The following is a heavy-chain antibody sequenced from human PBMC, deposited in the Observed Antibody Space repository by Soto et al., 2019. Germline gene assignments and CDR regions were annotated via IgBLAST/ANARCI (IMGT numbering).Heavy chain of an antibody. V-gene: IGHV4-4*07. CDR1: GADINTYS. Sequence: PSETLSLTCSVSGADINTYSWTWIRQPAGKGLEWIGRIYTSASINYNPSLRGRVTLSADTSTNQVSLKLASVTAADTAVYYCARDRVAGYNFYYGMDVWGQGTTVTVSS. J-gene: IGHJ6*02. D-gene: IGHD6-19*01. CDR3: ARDRVAGYNFYYGMDV. CDR2: IYTSASI.